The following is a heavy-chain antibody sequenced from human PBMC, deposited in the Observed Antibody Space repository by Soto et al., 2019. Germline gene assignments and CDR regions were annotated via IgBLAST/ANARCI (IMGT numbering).Heavy chain of an antibody. Sequence: QVQLVESGGGVVQPGRSLRLSCAASGFTFSSYGMHWVRQAPGKGLEWVAVISYDGSNKYYADSVKGRFTISRDNSKNTLYLQMNSLRAEDTAVYYCARVWVGATHWGQGTLVTVSS. CDR1: GFTFSSYG. D-gene: IGHD1-26*01. CDR3: ARVWVGATH. V-gene: IGHV3-30*03. CDR2: ISYDGSNK. J-gene: IGHJ4*02.